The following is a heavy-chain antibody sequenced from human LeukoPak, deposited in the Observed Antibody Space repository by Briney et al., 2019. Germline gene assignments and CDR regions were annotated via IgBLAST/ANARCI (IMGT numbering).Heavy chain of an antibody. V-gene: IGHV4-39*01. CDR3: ARRIAVAHYYFDY. CDR1: GGSISSSSYS. J-gene: IGHJ4*02. Sequence: PSETLSLTCTVSGGSISSSSYSWGWIRQPPGKGLEWIGSIYYSGSTYYNPSLRSRVTISVDTSKNQFSLKLSSVTAADTAVYYCARRIAVAHYYFDYWGQGTLVTVSS. CDR2: IYYSGST. D-gene: IGHD6-19*01.